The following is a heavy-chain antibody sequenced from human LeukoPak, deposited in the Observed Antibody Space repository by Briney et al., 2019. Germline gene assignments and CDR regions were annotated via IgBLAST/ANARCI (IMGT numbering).Heavy chain of an antibody. Sequence: ASVKVSCKPSGYTFTSYGISWVRQAPGQGLEGMGWFSAYNGSTNHVQTLPGRVTMTTDTSTSTTYMELSSLRCDDTAVYYWARVGDRWLFKQPFDYWGQGTLATVSS. V-gene: IGHV1-18*01. J-gene: IGHJ4*02. CDR3: ARVGDRWLFKQPFDY. CDR2: FSAYNGST. D-gene: IGHD3-10*01. CDR1: GYTFTSYG.